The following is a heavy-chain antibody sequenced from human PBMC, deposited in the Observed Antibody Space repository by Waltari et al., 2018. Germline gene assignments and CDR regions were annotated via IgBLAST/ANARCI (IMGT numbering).Heavy chain of an antibody. D-gene: IGHD3-22*01. V-gene: IGHV6-1*01. CDR3: ARSGYFQEWFDP. CDR1: GDSVPSNTAA. Sequence: QVQLQQSGPGLVKPSQTLSLTCAVSGDSVPSNTAAWNWIRQSPSGGLEWLGRTYYRSTWHYDYAVSVKSRITINPDTSKNHFSLHLNSVTPDDTAVYYCARSGYFQEWFDPWGQGTLVTVSS. J-gene: IGHJ5*02. CDR2: TYYRSTWHY.